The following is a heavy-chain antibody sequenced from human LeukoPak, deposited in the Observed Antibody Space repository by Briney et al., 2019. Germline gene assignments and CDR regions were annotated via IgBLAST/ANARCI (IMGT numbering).Heavy chain of an antibody. J-gene: IGHJ6*02. V-gene: IGHV4-30-2*05. Sequence: SETLSLTCAVSGGSISSGGYSWSWIRQPPGKGLEWIGYIYYSGSTYYNPSLKSRVTISVDTSKNQFSLKLSSVTAADTAVYYCARANYGDLYGMDVWGQGTTVTVSS. CDR2: IYYSGST. CDR3: ARANYGDLYGMDV. CDR1: GGSISSGGYS. D-gene: IGHD4-17*01.